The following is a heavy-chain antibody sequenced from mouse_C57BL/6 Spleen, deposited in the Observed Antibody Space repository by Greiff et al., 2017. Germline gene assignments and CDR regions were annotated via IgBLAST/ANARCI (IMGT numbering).Heavy chain of an antibody. V-gene: IGHV3-6*01. Sequence: VQLQQSGPGLVKPSQSLSLTCSVTGYSITSGYYWNWIRQFPGNKLEWMGYISYDGSNNYNPSLKNRTSLTLDTPKNQVYLKLNSVTTEDTATYDCARDRGRNWDFCVWGTGTTGNGSS. CDR1: GYSITSGYY. CDR3: ARDRGRNWDFCV. D-gene: IGHD3-1*01. CDR2: ISYDGSN. J-gene: IGHJ1*02.